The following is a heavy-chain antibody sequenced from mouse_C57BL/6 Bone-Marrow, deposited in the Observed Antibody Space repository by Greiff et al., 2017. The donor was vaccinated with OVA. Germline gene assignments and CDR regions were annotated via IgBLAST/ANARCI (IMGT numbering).Heavy chain of an antibody. V-gene: IGHV1-64*01. Sequence: VQLQQPGAELVKPGASVKLSCKASGYTFTSYWMHWVKQRPGQGLEWIGMIHPNSGSTNYNEKFKSKATLTVDKSSSTAYMELRSLTSEDSAVYYCARRGYGRDDYWGQGTTLTVSS. CDR2: IHPNSGST. D-gene: IGHD1-1*01. CDR1: GYTFTSYW. J-gene: IGHJ2*01. CDR3: ARRGYGRDDY.